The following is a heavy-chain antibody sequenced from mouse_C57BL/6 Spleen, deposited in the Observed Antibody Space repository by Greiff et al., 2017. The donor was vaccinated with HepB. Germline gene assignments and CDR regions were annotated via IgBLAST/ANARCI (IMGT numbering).Heavy chain of an antibody. CDR3: ARSQAKDY. CDR1: GYTFTSYW. V-gene: IGHV1-7*01. Sequence: VQLQQSGAELAKPGASVKLSCKASGYTFTSYWMHWVKQRPGQGLEWIGYINPSSGYTKYNQKFKDKATLTADKSSSKAYMQLSSLTYKESAVYYCARSQAKDYWGQGTTLTVSS. D-gene: IGHD3-2*02. CDR2: INPSSGYT. J-gene: IGHJ2*01.